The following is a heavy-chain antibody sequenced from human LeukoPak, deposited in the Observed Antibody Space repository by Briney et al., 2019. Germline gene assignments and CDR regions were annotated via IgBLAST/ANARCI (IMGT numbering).Heavy chain of an antibody. D-gene: IGHD2-2*01. CDR1: GFTFSSYA. Sequence: GGSLRVSCAASGFTFSSYAMTWVRQAPGKGLEWVSALSASGATTYYADSVKGRFTISRDNSKNTLFLQMKSLRAEDTAVYYCARGTDYQLPAYYYYMDVWGKGTTVTVSS. CDR2: LSASGATT. J-gene: IGHJ6*03. CDR3: ARGTDYQLPAYYYYMDV. V-gene: IGHV3-23*01.